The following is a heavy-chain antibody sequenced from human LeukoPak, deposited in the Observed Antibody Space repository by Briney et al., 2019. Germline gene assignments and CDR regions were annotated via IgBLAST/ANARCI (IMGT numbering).Heavy chain of an antibody. CDR1: AFIFNRYG. D-gene: IGHD3-10*01. CDR2: IYSGGST. V-gene: IGHV3-53*01. Sequence: PGGSLRLSCAASAFIFNRYGMSWVRQAPGKGLEWVSVIYSGGSTYYVDSVEGRFIISRDNSKNTVYLQMNRLRAEDTAVYYCARGGSWFGEFRWWYMDVWGKGTTVTISS. J-gene: IGHJ6*03. CDR3: ARGGSWFGEFRWWYMDV.